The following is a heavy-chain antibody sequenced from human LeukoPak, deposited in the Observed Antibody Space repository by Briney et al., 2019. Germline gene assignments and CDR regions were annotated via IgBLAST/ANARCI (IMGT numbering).Heavy chain of an antibody. CDR3: AKDYYYDSIGPFDH. CDR2: IWYDGSNK. CDR1: GFTFSSYG. V-gene: IGHV3-33*06. Sequence: GRSLRLSCAASGFTFSSYGMHWVRQAPGKGLEWVAVIWYDGSNKYYADSVKGRFTIPRDNSKNTLYLQMNSLRAEHTAVYYGAKDYYYDSIGPFDHWGQGTLVTVSS. D-gene: IGHD3-22*01. J-gene: IGHJ4*02.